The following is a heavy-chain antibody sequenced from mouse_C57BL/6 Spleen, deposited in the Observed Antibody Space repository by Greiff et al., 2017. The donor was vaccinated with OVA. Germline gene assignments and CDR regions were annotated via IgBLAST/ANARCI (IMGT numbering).Heavy chain of an antibody. CDR1: GFTFSSYG. CDR3: ARHDSLYAMDY. Sequence: EVQLVESGGDLVKPGGSLKLSCAASGFTFSSYGMSWVRQTPDKRLEWVATISSGGSYTYYPDSVKGRFTISRDNAKNTLYLQMSSLKSEDTAMYYCARHDSLYAMDYWGQGTSVTVSS. CDR2: ISSGGSYT. J-gene: IGHJ4*01. V-gene: IGHV5-6*01. D-gene: IGHD2-4*01.